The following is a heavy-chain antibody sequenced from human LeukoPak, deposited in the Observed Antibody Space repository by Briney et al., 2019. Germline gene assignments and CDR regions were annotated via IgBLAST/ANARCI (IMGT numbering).Heavy chain of an antibody. D-gene: IGHD6-19*01. CDR2: ISGDSGTT. J-gene: IGHJ6*02. Sequence: GGSLRLSCAASGFTFDNYAMHWVRQTPGKGLVWVSVISGDSGTTFSADSVKGRFTISRDNGKNSLYLQMSSLRTEDTALYYCAKGPLAGSSYPYYGMDVWGQGTTVTVSS. V-gene: IGHV3-43*02. CDR3: AKGPLAGSSYPYYGMDV. CDR1: GFTFDNYA.